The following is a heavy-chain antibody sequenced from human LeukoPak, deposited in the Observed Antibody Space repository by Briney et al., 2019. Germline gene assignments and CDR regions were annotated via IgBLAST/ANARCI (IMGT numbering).Heavy chain of an antibody. J-gene: IGHJ3*02. CDR3: ARDLELGYCSSTSCYT. D-gene: IGHD2-2*01. CDR2: ISSSSSDI. Sequence: PGGSLRLSCAASGFTFSSYSMNWVRQAPGKGLEWVSSISSSSSDIYYTDSVKGRFTISRDNAKNSLYLQMNSLRAEDTAVYYCARDLELGYCSSTSCYTWGQGTMVTVSS. CDR1: GFTFSSYS. V-gene: IGHV3-21*01.